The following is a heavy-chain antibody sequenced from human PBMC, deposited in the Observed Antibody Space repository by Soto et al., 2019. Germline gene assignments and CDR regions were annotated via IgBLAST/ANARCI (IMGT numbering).Heavy chain of an antibody. D-gene: IGHD4-4*01. CDR1: GYSFTSYW. CDR2: IDPSDSYT. V-gene: IGHV5-10-1*01. J-gene: IGHJ6*02. CDR3: ARSTPYSNYPRPPRYYYGMDV. Sequence: NRGESLKISCKGSGYSFTSYWISWVRQMPGKGLEWMGRIDPSDSYTNYSPSFQGHVTISADKSISTAYLQWSSLKASDTAMYYCARSTPYSNYPRPPRYYYGMDVWGQGTTVTVSS.